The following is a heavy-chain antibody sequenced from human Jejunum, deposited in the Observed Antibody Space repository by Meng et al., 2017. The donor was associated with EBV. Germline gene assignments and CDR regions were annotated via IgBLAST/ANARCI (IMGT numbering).Heavy chain of an antibody. V-gene: IGHV4-61*08. CDR2: IYNSENT. D-gene: IGHD1-26*01. CDR3: ARDQNGSYFAY. J-gene: IGHJ4*02. Sequence: QQSRPGPSNPSETPCLTCSVSGGSVSIGGYYWSRSRQPPGKGLELIGYIYNSENTNSKSSLKSRVTISADTSKNQFSLRLSSVTAADTAVYHCARDQNGSYFAYWGQGTLVTVSS. CDR1: GGSVSIGGYY.